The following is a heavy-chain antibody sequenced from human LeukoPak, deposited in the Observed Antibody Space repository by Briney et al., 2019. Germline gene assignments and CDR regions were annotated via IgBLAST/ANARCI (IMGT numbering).Heavy chain of an antibody. J-gene: IGHJ3*02. D-gene: IGHD1-26*01. Sequence: SLRLSCAASGFTFDDYAMHWVRQAPGKGLEWVSGISWNSGSIGYADSVKGRFTISRDNAKNSLYLQMNSLRAEDMALYYCAKDDSGSFDAFDIWGQGTMVTVSS. CDR1: GFTFDDYA. V-gene: IGHV3-9*03. CDR3: AKDDSGSFDAFDI. CDR2: ISWNSGSI.